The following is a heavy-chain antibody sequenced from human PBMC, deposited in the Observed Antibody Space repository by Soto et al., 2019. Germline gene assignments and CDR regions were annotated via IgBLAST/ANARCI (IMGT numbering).Heavy chain of an antibody. CDR3: ARAPGDSTYFDY. CDR2: ISYDGSNK. V-gene: IGHV3-30-3*01. Sequence: PGGSLRLSCAASGFTFSSYAMHWVRQAPGKGLEWVAVISYDGSNKYYADSVKGRFTISRHNSKNTLYLQMNSLRAEDTAVYYCARAPGDSTYFDYWGQGTLVTVSS. D-gene: IGHD4-4*01. CDR1: GFTFSSYA. J-gene: IGHJ4*02.